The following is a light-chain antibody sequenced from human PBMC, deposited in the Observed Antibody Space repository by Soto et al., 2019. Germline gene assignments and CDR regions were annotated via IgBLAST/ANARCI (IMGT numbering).Light chain of an antibody. J-gene: IGLJ3*02. Sequence: QSALTQPPSASGTPGQRVTISCSGSSSNIGSNTVNWYQRLPGTAPKLLIFSNSQRPSGVPDRFSGSKSDTSASLAISGLQSEDEADYYCATWDDSPNAWVFGGGTQLTVL. CDR2: SNS. CDR1: SSNIGSNT. CDR3: ATWDDSPNAWV. V-gene: IGLV1-44*01.